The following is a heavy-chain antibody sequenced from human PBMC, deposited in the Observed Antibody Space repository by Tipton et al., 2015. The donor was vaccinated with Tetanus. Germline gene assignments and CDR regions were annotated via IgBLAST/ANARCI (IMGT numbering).Heavy chain of an antibody. V-gene: IGHV3-30*18. CDR3: AKGGGDGYKPPPYDY. D-gene: IGHD5-24*01. J-gene: IGHJ4*02. CDR1: GFTFSSDG. CDR2: ISYDGSNK. Sequence: SLRLSCAASGFTFSSDGMHWVRQAPGKVLEWVAVISYDGSNKYYADSVKGRFTISRDNSKNTLYLQMNSLRAEDTAVYYCAKGGGDGYKPPPYDYWGQGTLVPVSS.